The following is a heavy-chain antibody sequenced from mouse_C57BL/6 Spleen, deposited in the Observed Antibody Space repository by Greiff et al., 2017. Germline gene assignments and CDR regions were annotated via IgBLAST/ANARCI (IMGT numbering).Heavy chain of an antibody. Sequence: VQLQQSGAELVKPGASVKLSCTASGFNIKDYYMHWVKQRTEQGLEWIGRIDPEDGETKYAPKFQGKATITADPSSNTAYLQLSSLTSEDTAVYYCASPYYYGSSYYAMDYWGQGTSVTVSS. CDR2: IDPEDGET. V-gene: IGHV14-2*01. D-gene: IGHD1-1*01. CDR3: ASPYYYGSSYYAMDY. CDR1: GFNIKDYY. J-gene: IGHJ4*01.